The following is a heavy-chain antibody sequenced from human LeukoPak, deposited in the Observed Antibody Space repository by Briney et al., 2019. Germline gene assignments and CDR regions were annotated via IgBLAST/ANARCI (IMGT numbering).Heavy chain of an antibody. CDR2: ISAYNGNT. D-gene: IGHD3-9*01. CDR3: ARDGRIRYFDWLLSYYFDY. V-gene: IGHV1-18*01. CDR1: GYTFTSYG. Sequence: ASVKVSCKASGYTFTSYGISWVRQAPGQGLEWMGWISAYNGNTNYAQKLQGRVTMTTDTSTSTAYMELRSLRSDDTAVYYCARDGRIRYFDWLLSYYFDYWGQGTLVTVSS. J-gene: IGHJ4*02.